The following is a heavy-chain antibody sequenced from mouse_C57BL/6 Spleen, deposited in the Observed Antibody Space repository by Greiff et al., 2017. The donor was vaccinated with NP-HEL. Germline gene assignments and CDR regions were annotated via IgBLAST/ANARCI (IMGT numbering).Heavy chain of an antibody. J-gene: IGHJ3*01. CDR1: GFTFSDYY. CDR2: ISNGGGST. V-gene: IGHV5-12*01. CDR3: ARQDDYDSAWFAY. Sequence: DVQLVESGGGLVQPGGSLKLSCAASGFTFSDYYMYWVRQTPEKRLEWVAYISNGGGSTYYPDTVKGRFTISRDNAKNTLYLQMSRLKSEDTAMYDCARQDDYDSAWFAYWGQGTLVTVSA. D-gene: IGHD2-4*01.